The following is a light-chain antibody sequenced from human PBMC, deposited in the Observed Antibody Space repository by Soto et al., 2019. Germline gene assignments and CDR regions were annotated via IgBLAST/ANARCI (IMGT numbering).Light chain of an antibody. Sequence: DIQLTQSPSSLSASVGDRVSISCRASQSISNYLNWYQQKPGKAPKVLIFAASELQSGVPSRFSGSGSGTDFTLTNSSLQPDDFATYYCQQSYTRTFGQGTRVEL. CDR1: QSISNY. V-gene: IGKV1-39*01. CDR2: AAS. J-gene: IGKJ1*01. CDR3: QQSYTRT.